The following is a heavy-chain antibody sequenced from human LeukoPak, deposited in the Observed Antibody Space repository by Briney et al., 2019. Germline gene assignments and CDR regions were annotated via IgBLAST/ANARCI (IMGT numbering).Heavy chain of an antibody. CDR1: GGSFSSYY. J-gene: IGHJ4*02. CDR2: IYTSGST. CDR3: AKCRDGYNLGFDY. Sequence: PSETLSLTCTVSGGSFSSYYWSWIRQPAGKGLEWIGRIYTSGSTNYNPSLKSRVTMSVDTSKNQFSLKMSSVTAADTAVYYCAKCRDGYNLGFDYWGQGTLVTVSS. D-gene: IGHD5-24*01. V-gene: IGHV4-4*07.